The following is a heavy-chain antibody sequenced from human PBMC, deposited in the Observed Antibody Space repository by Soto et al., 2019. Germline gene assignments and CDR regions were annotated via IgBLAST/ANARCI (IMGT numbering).Heavy chain of an antibody. V-gene: IGHV3-30*18. CDR1: GFTFSSYG. CDR2: ISYDGSNK. CDR3: AKDRHSCSSGPHYYYYYGMDV. D-gene: IGHD6-6*01. Sequence: PGGSLRLSCAASGFTFSSYGMHWVRQAPGKGLEWVAVISYDGSNKYYADSVKGRFTISRDNSKNTLYLQMNSLRAEDTAVYYCAKDRHSCSSGPHYYYYYGMDVWGQGTTVTVSS. J-gene: IGHJ6*02.